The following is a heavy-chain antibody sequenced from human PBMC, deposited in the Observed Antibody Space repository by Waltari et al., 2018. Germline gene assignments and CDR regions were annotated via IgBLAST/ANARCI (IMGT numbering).Heavy chain of an antibody. J-gene: IGHJ3*02. CDR2: IYYSGST. CDR3: ASDLASRDAFDI. CDR1: GGSSSSSSYY. V-gene: IGHV4-39*07. Sequence: QLQLQESGPGLVKPSETLSLTCTVSGGSSSSSSYYWGWIRQPPGKGLEWIGSIYYSGSTYYNPSLKSRVTISVDTSKNQFSLKLSSVTAADTAVYYCASDLASRDAFDIWGQGTMVTVSS.